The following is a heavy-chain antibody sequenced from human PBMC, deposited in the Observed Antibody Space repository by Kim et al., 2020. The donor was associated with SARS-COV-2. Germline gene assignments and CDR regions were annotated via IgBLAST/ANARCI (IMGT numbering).Heavy chain of an antibody. CDR3: ARDLGVVGLDY. J-gene: IGHJ4*02. Sequence: TNSDPPLKSRVTISVDTSKNQFSLKLSSVTAADTAVYYCARDLGVVGLDYWGQGTLVTVSS. V-gene: IGHV4-59*01. D-gene: IGHD2-15*01. CDR2: T.